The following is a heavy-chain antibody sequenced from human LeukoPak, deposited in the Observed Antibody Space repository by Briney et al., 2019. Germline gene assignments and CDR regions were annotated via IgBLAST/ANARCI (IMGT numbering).Heavy chain of an antibody. J-gene: IGHJ4*02. CDR1: GGSFSGYY. Sequence: PSETMSLTCAVYGGSFSGYYWSWIRQPPGKGLEWIGEINHSGSTNYNPSLKSRVTISVDTSKNQFSLKLSSVTAADTAVYYCARNRLRLQPGGYWGQGTLVTVSS. CDR3: ARNRLRLQPGGY. V-gene: IGHV4-34*01. CDR2: INHSGST. D-gene: IGHD4-11*01.